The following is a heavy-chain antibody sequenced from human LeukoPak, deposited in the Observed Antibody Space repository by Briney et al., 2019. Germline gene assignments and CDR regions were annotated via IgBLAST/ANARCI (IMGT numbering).Heavy chain of an antibody. J-gene: IGHJ6*04. CDR1: GFTFSSYS. Sequence: GGSLRLSCAASGFTFSSYSMNWVRQAPGKGLEWVSSISSSSSYIYYADSVKGRFTISRDNAKNSLYLQMNSLRAGDTAVYYCAELGITMIGGVWGKGTTVAISS. D-gene: IGHD3-10*02. CDR2: ISSSSSYI. V-gene: IGHV3-21*01. CDR3: AELGITMIGGV.